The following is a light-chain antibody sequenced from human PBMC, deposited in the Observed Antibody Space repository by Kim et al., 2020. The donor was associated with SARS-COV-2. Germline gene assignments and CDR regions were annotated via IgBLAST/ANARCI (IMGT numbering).Light chain of an antibody. Sequence: QSVLTQPPSVSGAPGQRVTISCTGNSSNIGAGHDVHWYQQLPGTAPQLLIFANNNRPSGVPDRFSGSKSGTSASLAITGLQAEDEADYYCQSGSVFGGGTKVTVL. CDR1: SSNIGAGHD. V-gene: IGLV1-40*01. CDR3: QSGSV. J-gene: IGLJ2*01. CDR2: ANN.